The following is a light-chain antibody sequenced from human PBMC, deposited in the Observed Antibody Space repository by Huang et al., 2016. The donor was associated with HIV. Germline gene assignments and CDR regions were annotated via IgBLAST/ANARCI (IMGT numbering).Light chain of an antibody. J-gene: IGKJ2*01. CDR3: MQTLQTSYT. CDR1: QSLLHTNGNNY. Sequence: DIVLTQSPLSLTVTPGEPASISCKSSQSLLHTNGNNYLHWYLQKPGQSPQVLIYLASNRASGVPDKFSGSASGTDFTLKISSVGAEDVGVYYCMQTLQTSYTFGQGTKLEIK. V-gene: IGKV2-28*01. CDR2: LAS.